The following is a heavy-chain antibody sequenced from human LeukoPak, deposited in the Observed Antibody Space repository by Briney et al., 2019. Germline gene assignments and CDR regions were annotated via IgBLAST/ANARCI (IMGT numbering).Heavy chain of an antibody. V-gene: IGHV3-66*01. CDR3: ASYRYGSSFAFDI. CDR1: GFTVSTNY. D-gene: IGHD6-6*01. J-gene: IGHJ3*02. CDR2: IYSGGST. Sequence: GGSLRLSCAASGFTVSTNYMSWVCQAPGKGLEWVSIIYSGGSTYYADSVKGRFTISRDNSKNTLYLQMNSLRAEDTAVYYCASYRYGSSFAFDIWGQGTMVTVSS.